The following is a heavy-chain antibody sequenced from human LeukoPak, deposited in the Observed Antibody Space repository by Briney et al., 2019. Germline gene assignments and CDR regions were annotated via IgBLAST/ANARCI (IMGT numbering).Heavy chain of an antibody. J-gene: IGHJ4*02. Sequence: EASVKVSCKASGGTFSSYAISWVRQAPGQGLEWMGGIIPIFGTANYAQKFQGRVTITADKSTSTAYMELSSLRSEDTAVYYCARGKGYGDWLLWGQGTLVTVSS. CDR3: ARGKGYGDWLL. CDR2: IIPIFGTA. V-gene: IGHV1-69*06. D-gene: IGHD4-17*01. CDR1: GGTFSSYA.